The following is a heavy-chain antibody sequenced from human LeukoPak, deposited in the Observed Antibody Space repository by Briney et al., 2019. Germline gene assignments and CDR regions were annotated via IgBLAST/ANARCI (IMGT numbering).Heavy chain of an antibody. Sequence: SETLSLTCAVYGGSFSGYYWSWIRQPPGKGLEWIGEINHSGSTNYNPSLKSRVTISVGTSKNQFSLKVTSVIAADTAVFYCARLPRGSFYADDYWGQGTLVTVSS. J-gene: IGHJ4*02. V-gene: IGHV4-34*01. D-gene: IGHD1-26*01. CDR3: ARLPRGSFYADDY. CDR1: GGSFSGYY. CDR2: INHSGST.